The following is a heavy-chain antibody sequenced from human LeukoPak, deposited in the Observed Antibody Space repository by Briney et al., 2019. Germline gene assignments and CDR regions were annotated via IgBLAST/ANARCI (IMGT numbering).Heavy chain of an antibody. J-gene: IGHJ4*02. CDR3: ARLSRFGELLFDY. V-gene: IGHV4-59*08. CDR2: IYYSGST. D-gene: IGHD3-10*01. CDR1: GGSISSYY. Sequence: SETLSLTCTVSGGSISSYYWSWIRQPPGKGLEWIGYIYYSGSTNYNPSLKSRVTISVDTSKNQFSLKLSSVTAADTAVYYCARLSRFGELLFDYWGQGTLVTVSS.